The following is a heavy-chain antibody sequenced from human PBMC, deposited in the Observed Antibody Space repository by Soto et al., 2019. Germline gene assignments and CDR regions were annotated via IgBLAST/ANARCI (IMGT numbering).Heavy chain of an antibody. CDR3: AKVSSVAGSDY. D-gene: IGHD6-19*01. J-gene: IGHJ4*02. CDR2: ISYDGSNK. Sequence: AGGSLRLSCAASGFTFSSYGMHWVRQAPGKGLEWVAVISYDGSNKYYADSVKGRFTISRDNSKNTLYLQMNSLRAEDTAVYYCAKVSSVAGSDYWGQGTLVTVSS. V-gene: IGHV3-30*18. CDR1: GFTFSSYG.